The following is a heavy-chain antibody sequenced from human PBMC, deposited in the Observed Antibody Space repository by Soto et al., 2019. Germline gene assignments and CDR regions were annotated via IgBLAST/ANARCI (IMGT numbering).Heavy chain of an antibody. V-gene: IGHV3-48*02. Sequence: EVQLVESGGGLVQPGGSLRLSCAASGFIFSSYSMNWVRQAPGKGLEGLSYIRSDSNHIGYADSVRGRFTISSDIAKNSLYLQMNSLRDEDTAVYYCARDLSYAFDYWGQGALVTVSS. J-gene: IGHJ4*02. D-gene: IGHD1-26*01. CDR2: IRSDSNHI. CDR1: GFIFSSYS. CDR3: ARDLSYAFDY.